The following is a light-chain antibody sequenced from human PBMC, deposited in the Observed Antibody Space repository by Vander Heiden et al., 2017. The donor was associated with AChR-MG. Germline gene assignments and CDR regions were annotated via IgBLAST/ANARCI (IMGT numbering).Light chain of an antibody. J-gene: IGKJ1*01. CDR2: AAS. Sequence: DIQMTQSPSSLSASLGDRVTITCRASQSITRDLNWYQRRPGKAPKLLIYAASSLHSGVPSRFSGSGSGTDFTLTISSLQPEDFATYYCQQGRGTFGQGTKVEI. CDR1: QSITRD. CDR3: QQGRGT. V-gene: IGKV1-39*01.